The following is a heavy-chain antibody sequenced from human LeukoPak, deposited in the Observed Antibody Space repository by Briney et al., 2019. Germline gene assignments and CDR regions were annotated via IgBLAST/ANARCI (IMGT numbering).Heavy chain of an antibody. CDR2: MTYDGSKR. Sequence: GGSLRLSCVVSGFTFSSYGMHWVRQAPGKGLEWAAFMTYDGSKRPYADSVKGRFTISRDNSKNTLYLQMDGLRPEDTAVYYCAKEGKTRNWNYYQAKPVYWGQGTLVTVSS. D-gene: IGHD1-7*01. CDR1: GFTFSSYG. CDR3: AKEGKTRNWNYYQAKPVY. J-gene: IGHJ4*02. V-gene: IGHV3-30*02.